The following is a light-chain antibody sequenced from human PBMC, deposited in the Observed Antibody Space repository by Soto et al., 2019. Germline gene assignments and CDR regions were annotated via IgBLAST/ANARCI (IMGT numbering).Light chain of an antibody. J-gene: IGLJ2*01. CDR3: AAWDDSLSGVV. CDR2: RTN. CDR1: SSNIVSNY. Sequence: QSVLTQPPSASGTPGQRVTISCSGSSSNIVSNYVYWYQQLPGTAPKVLIYRTNQRPSGVPDRFSGSKSGTSASLAISGLRSEDEADYYCAAWDDSLSGVVFGGGTKVTVL. V-gene: IGLV1-47*01.